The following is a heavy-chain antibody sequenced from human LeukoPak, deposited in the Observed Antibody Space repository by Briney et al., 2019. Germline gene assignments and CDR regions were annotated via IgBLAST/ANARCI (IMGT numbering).Heavy chain of an antibody. CDR3: ARMGIAAAGDFDY. D-gene: IGHD6-13*01. V-gene: IGHV3-7*01. Sequence: GGSLRLSCAASGFTFSSYWMSWVRQAPGKGLEWVANIKQDGSEKYYVHSVKGRFTLSRGNAKHSLYLQMNSLRAEDTAVYYCARMGIAAAGDFDYWGQGTLVTVSS. CDR2: IKQDGSEK. CDR1: GFTFSSYW. J-gene: IGHJ4*02.